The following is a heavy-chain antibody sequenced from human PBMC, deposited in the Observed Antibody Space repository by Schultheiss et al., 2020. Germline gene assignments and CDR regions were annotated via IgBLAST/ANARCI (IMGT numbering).Heavy chain of an antibody. V-gene: IGHV4-4*02. Sequence: SETLSLTCAVSGGSISSSNWWSWVRQPPGKGLEWIGEIYHSGSTNYNPSLKSRVTISVDTSKNQFSLKLSSVTAADTAVYYCARGLDYGDYPPLHWYFDLWGRGTLVTVSS. D-gene: IGHD4-17*01. CDR1: GGSISSSNW. CDR2: IYHSGST. J-gene: IGHJ2*01. CDR3: ARGLDYGDYPPLHWYFDL.